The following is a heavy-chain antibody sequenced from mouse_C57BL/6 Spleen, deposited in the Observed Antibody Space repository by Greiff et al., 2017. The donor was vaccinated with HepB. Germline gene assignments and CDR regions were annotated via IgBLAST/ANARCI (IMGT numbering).Heavy chain of an antibody. D-gene: IGHD1-1*01. CDR2: INPNNGGT. CDR1: GYTFTDYN. J-gene: IGHJ1*03. CDR3: ARRGYYGSSPWYFDV. Sequence: EVQLVESGPELVKPGASVKIPCKASGYTFTDYNMDWVKQSHGKSLEWIGDINPNNGGTIYNQKFKGKATLTVDKSSSTAYMELRSLTSEDTAVYYCARRGYYGSSPWYFDVWGTGTTVTVSS. V-gene: IGHV1-18*01.